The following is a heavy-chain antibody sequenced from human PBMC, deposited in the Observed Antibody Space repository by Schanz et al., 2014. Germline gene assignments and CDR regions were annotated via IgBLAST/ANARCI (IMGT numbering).Heavy chain of an antibody. CDR3: ARRITGTHHNPYYHGMDV. CDR2: ISGSGETT. Sequence: EVQLVESGGGLVQPGESLRLSCAASGFTFSSYAMSWVRQAPGKGLEWVSAISGSGETTYYADSVKGRFTISRDNSKNALYLQMNSLRAEDTAVYYCARRITGTHHNPYYHGMDVWGQGTTVTVS. D-gene: IGHD1-20*01. J-gene: IGHJ6*02. V-gene: IGHV3-23*04. CDR1: GFTFSSYA.